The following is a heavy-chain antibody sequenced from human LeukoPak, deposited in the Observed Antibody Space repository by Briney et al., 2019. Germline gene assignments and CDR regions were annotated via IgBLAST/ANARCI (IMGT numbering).Heavy chain of an antibody. V-gene: IGHV3-30*01. Sequence: GGSLRLSCTASGFTFSSYALHWVRQAPGKGLEWVAAISYVEYNTHYADSAKGRFTISRDNSKNTLYLQMNSLRGEDTAVYYCTRSDLTWVFDYWGQGTLVTVSS. D-gene: IGHD7-27*01. CDR3: TRSDLTWVFDY. CDR2: ISYVEYNT. CDR1: GFTFSSYA. J-gene: IGHJ4*02.